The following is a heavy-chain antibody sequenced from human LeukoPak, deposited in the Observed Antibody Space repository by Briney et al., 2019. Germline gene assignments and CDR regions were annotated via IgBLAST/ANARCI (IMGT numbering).Heavy chain of an antibody. CDR1: GFSVSRAW. V-gene: IGHV3-15*01. D-gene: IGHD3-10*01. J-gene: IGHJ3*02. Sequence: PGGSLRLSCAASGFSVSRAWLSWVRQAPGKGQEWVGRIKTKRDGGTIDYAAPVKGRFTISGDESKDTVYLEMNELKTEDTAVYYCTRVQGGTYNTFDIWGQGTVVTVSS. CDR3: TRVQGGTYNTFDI. CDR2: IKTKRDGGTI.